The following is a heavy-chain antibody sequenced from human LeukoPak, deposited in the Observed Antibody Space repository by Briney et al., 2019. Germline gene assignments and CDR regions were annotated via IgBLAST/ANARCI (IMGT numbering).Heavy chain of an antibody. CDR3: ARDPSGYCSGGSCYRFDP. V-gene: IGHV3-21*01. Sequence: PGGSLRLSCAASGFTFNNYTMNWVRQTPGRGLEWVSSISSGSRDIYYADSVKGRFTVSRDNAKNSLYLQMNSLRAEDTAVYYCARDPSGYCSGGSCYRFDPWGQGTLVTVSS. D-gene: IGHD2-15*01. CDR2: ISSGSRDI. J-gene: IGHJ5*02. CDR1: GFTFNNYT.